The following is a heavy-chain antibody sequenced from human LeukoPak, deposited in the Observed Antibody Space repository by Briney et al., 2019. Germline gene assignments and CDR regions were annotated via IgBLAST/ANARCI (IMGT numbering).Heavy chain of an antibody. V-gene: IGHV3-11*04. CDR1: GFTFSDYY. D-gene: IGHD3-10*01. J-gene: IGHJ4*02. CDR2: ISSSGNTK. Sequence: PGGSLRLSCAASGFTFSDYYMSWIRQAPGKGLEWVSYISSSGNTKYYADSVKGRFTISRDNAKNSLYLQMNSLRAEDTAVYYCARHQRITPLNFDYWGQGTLVTVSS. CDR3: ARHQRITPLNFDY.